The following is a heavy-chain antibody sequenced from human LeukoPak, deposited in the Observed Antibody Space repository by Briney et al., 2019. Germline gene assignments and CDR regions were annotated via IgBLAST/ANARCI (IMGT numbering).Heavy chain of an antibody. D-gene: IGHD6-6*01. V-gene: IGHV5-51*01. J-gene: IGHJ6*03. Sequence: GESLKISCKGSGYSFTSYWIGWVRQMPGKGLEWMGIIYPGDSDTRYSPSFQGQVTISADKSISTAYLQWSSLRASDTAMYYCARRGAARPGYYYYYMDVWGKGTTVTASS. CDR1: GYSFTSYW. CDR3: ARRGAARPGYYYYYMDV. CDR2: IYPGDSDT.